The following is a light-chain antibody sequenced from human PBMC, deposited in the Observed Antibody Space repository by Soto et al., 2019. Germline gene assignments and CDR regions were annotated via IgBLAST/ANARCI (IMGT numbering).Light chain of an antibody. CDR3: QQYNDWPRT. Sequence: DIVMTQSQATLSVSPGERANHSCRASQSVISNLAWYQQKRGQAPRLLMYGASTRATGIPVRFSGSGSGTEFTLIISSLQSEDFAVYYCQQYNDWPRTFGQGTKVEIK. J-gene: IGKJ1*01. V-gene: IGKV3-15*01. CDR1: QSVISN. CDR2: GAS.